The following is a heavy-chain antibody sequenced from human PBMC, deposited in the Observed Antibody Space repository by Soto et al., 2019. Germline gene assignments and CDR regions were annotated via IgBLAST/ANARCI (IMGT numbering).Heavy chain of an antibody. D-gene: IGHD4-17*01. Sequence: PSETLSLTCTVSGGSISSHYWSWIRQPPGKGLEWIGYIYYSGSTNYNPSLKSRVTISVDTSKNQFSLKLSSVTAADTAVYYCAISDYGDYTFDYWGQGTLVTVSS. V-gene: IGHV4-59*11. CDR3: AISDYGDYTFDY. CDR1: GGSISSHY. J-gene: IGHJ4*02. CDR2: IYYSGST.